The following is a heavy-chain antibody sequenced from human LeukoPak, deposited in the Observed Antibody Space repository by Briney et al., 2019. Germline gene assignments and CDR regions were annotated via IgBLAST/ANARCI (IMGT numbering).Heavy chain of an antibody. CDR3: TRGQSYCGADCYSD. D-gene: IGHD2-21*02. V-gene: IGHV3-66*01. J-gene: IGHJ4*02. Sequence: GGSLRLSCAVSVFSVSNYYMSWVRQPPGKGLEWVSVMYTGGGRYYGDSVKGRFTISRDNSKNTVFLQMNSLRVEDTALYYCTRGQSYCGADCYSDWGQGTLVTVSS. CDR2: MYTGGGR. CDR1: VFSVSNYY.